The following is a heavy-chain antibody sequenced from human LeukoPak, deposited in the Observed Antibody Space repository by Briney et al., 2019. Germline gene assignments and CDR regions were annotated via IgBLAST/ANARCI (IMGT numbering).Heavy chain of an antibody. V-gene: IGHV3-9*01. CDR1: GFTFDDYA. Sequence: PGGSLRLSCAASGFTFDDYAMHWVRQAPGKGLEWVSGISWNSGSIGYADSVKGRFTISRDNAKNSLYLQMNSLRAEDTALYYCAKDIKTYYYDSSTQFQHWGQGTLVTVSS. CDR3: AKDIKTYYYDSSTQFQH. D-gene: IGHD3-22*01. J-gene: IGHJ1*01. CDR2: ISWNSGSI.